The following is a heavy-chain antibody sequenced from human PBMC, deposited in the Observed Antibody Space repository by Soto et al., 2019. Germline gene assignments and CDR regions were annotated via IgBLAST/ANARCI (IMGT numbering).Heavy chain of an antibody. D-gene: IGHD2-15*01. CDR2: INHSGST. CDR1: GGSFSGYD. Sequence: SETLSLTCAVYGGSFSGYDWSWIRQPPGKGLEWIGEINHSGSTNYNPSLKSRVTISVDTSKNQFSLKLSSVTAADTAVYYCARGLGYCSGGSCLIYWFDPWGQGTLVTVSS. V-gene: IGHV4-34*01. CDR3: ARGLGYCSGGSCLIYWFDP. J-gene: IGHJ5*02.